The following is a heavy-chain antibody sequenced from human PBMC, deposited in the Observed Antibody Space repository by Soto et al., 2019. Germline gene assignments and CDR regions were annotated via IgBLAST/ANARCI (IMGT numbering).Heavy chain of an antibody. Sequence: QVQLQESGPGLVKPSGTLSLTCAVSGGSISSSNWWSWVRQPPGKGLEGIGEIYHSGSTNYTPSHKSRITLSVDKSKNQFSLTLSPATAADTAVYYCARVSGSYYYAMDVWGQGTTVTVSS. CDR2: IYHSGST. D-gene: IGHD1-26*01. V-gene: IGHV4-4*02. J-gene: IGHJ6*02. CDR1: GGSISSSNW. CDR3: ARVSGSYYYAMDV.